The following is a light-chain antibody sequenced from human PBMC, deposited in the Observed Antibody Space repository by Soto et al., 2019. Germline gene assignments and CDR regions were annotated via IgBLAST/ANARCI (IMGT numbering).Light chain of an antibody. CDR1: QRISTW. CDR3: QQYNSNPLT. Sequence: DIQMTQSPSTLSASVGDRVTITCRASQRISTWLAWYQQKPGKAPKLLIDKASSLESGVPSRFSGSGSGTEFTLTISSLQPDDFATYYCQQYNSNPLTFGGGTKLEIK. CDR2: KAS. V-gene: IGKV1-5*03. J-gene: IGKJ4*01.